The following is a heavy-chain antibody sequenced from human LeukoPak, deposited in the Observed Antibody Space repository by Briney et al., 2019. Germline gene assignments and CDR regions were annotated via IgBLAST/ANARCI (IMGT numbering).Heavy chain of an antibody. CDR2: ISYDGSNK. J-gene: IGHJ6*03. Sequence: PGGSLRLSCAASGFTFSSYAMHWVRQAPGKGLEWVAVISYDGSNKYYADSVKGRFTISRDNSKNTLYLQMNSLRAEDTAVYYCAREAAREYYYYMDVWGKGTTVTVSS. D-gene: IGHD6-13*01. CDR1: GFTFSSYA. V-gene: IGHV3-30-3*01. CDR3: AREAAREYYYYMDV.